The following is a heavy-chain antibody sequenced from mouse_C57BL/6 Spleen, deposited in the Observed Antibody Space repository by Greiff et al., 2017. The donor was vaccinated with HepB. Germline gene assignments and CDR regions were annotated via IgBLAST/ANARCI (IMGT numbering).Heavy chain of an antibody. D-gene: IGHD2-10*02. J-gene: IGHJ2*01. V-gene: IGHV1-81*01. CDR3: ARGDTYGNYNYFDY. CDR2: IYPRSGNT. Sequence: QVQLQQSGAELARPGASVKLSCKASGYTFTSYGISWVKQRTGQGLEWIGEIYPRSGNTYYNEKFKGKATLTADKSSSTAYMELRSLTSEDSAVYFCARGDTYGNYNYFDYWGQGTTLTVSS. CDR1: GYTFTSYG.